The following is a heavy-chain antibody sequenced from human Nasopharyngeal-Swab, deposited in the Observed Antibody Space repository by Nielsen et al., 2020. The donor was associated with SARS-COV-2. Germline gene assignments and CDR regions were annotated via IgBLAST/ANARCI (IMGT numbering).Heavy chain of an antibody. Sequence: GGSLRLSCAASGFTVSTNYMNWVRQAPGKGLEWVSVIYSGGTTYYMDSVKARFTISRDNSKNTLSLQMNSLRAEDTAIYYCARGTAAAGGYYLDYWGQGTLVTVSS. CDR2: IYSGGTT. J-gene: IGHJ4*02. CDR1: GFTVSTNY. V-gene: IGHV3-66*01. D-gene: IGHD6-25*01. CDR3: ARGTAAAGGYYLDY.